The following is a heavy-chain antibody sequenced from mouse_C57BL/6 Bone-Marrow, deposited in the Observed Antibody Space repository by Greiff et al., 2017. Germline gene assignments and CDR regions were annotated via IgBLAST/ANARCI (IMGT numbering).Heavy chain of an antibody. V-gene: IGHV1-54*01. D-gene: IGHD4-1*01. CDR1: GYAFTNYL. Sequence: VKVVESGAELVRPGTSVKVSCKASGYAFTNYLIEWVKQRPGQGLEWIGVINPGSGGTNYNEKFKGKATLTADKSSSTAYMQLSSLTSEDSAVYFCARELGWFAYWGQGTLVTVSA. CDR2: INPGSGGT. CDR3: ARELGWFAY. J-gene: IGHJ3*01.